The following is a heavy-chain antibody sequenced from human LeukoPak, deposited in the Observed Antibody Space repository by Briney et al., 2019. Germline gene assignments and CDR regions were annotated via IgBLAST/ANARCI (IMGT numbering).Heavy chain of an antibody. V-gene: IGHV3-30*18. D-gene: IGHD3-10*01. CDR1: GFTCSSYG. CDR2: ISFDASNK. CDR3: AKDVDSFGSGSYVEGFDY. J-gene: IGHJ4*02. Sequence: PGGSLGLSCVASGFTCSSYGMHWVRQAPGKGLEWVAVISFDASNKYYADSVRGRFTISRDNSKNTLYLQMNSLRAEDTAVYYCAKDVDSFGSGSYVEGFDYWGQGTLVTVSS.